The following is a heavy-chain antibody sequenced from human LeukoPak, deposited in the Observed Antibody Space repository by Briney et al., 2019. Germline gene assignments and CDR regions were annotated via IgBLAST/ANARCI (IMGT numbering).Heavy chain of an antibody. D-gene: IGHD6-19*01. J-gene: IGHJ3*02. CDR2: INKDENQK. V-gene: IGHV3-7*01. CDR1: RFTFSDYW. CDR3: VRNRGWYALDM. Sequence: GGSLRLSCAASRFTFSDYWMTWVRQAPGQGLEWVANINKDENQKQYVDSVKGRFTISRDNAKNSMYPQLNSLRAEDTGVYYCVRNRGWYALDMWGQGTMVTVSS.